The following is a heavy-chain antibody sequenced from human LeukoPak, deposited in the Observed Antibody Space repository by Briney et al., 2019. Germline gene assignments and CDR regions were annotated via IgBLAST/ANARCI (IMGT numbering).Heavy chain of an antibody. V-gene: IGHV3-23*01. CDR2: ISINADNT. D-gene: IGHD1-26*01. CDR3: AKAVGGYDYFDY. CDR1: GFTFDDYA. J-gene: IGHJ4*02. Sequence: GGSLRLSCAASGFTFDDYAMHWVRQAPGKGPEWVSAISINADNTYYAESVKGRFTISRDNSKNTLYLQMNSQRAEDTAVYYCAKAVGGYDYFDYWGQGTLVTVSS.